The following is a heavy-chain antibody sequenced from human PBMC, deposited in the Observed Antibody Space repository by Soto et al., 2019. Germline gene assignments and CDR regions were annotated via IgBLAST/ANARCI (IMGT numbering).Heavy chain of an antibody. J-gene: IGHJ4*02. CDR2: IMQDGSQK. Sequence: ASGFTCVTAWLGWVRQAPGKGLEWVANIMQDGSQKYLVDSVKGRFTISRDNAKNSLYLQMNSMRAEDTAVYYCVTDGSSGCHFDAWGEAILVTFSA. V-gene: IGHV3-7*01. CDR3: VTDGSSGCHFDA. D-gene: IGHD6-19*01. CDR1: GFTCVTAW.